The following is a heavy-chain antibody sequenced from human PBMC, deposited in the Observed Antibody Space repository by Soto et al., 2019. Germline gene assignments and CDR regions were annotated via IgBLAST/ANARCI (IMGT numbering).Heavy chain of an antibody. CDR2: IYPGDSDT. D-gene: IGHD2-15*01. J-gene: IGHJ4*02. CDR1: GYSFSNYW. V-gene: IGHV5-51*01. CDR3: AKLASGGKPIDY. Sequence: PGESLKISCKGSGYSFSNYWIGWVRQMPGKGLEWMGIIYPGDSDTRYRPSFQGQVTISADKSINTAYLQWSSLKASYTAMYYCAKLASGGKPIDYWGQGTLVTVSS.